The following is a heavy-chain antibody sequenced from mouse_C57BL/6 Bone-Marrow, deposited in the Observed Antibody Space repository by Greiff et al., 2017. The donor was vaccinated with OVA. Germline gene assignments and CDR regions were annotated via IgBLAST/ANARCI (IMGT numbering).Heavy chain of an antibody. D-gene: IGHD2-1*01. CDR1: GFNIKDDY. CDR2: IDPENGDT. V-gene: IGHV14-4*01. CDR3: TTDGNYENWYFDV. Sequence: EVQLQQSGAELVRPGASVKLSCTASGFNIKDDYMHWVKQRPEQGLEWIGWIDPENGDTEYASKFQGKATITADTSSNTAYLQLSSLTSEDTAVYYCTTDGNYENWYFDVWGTGTTVTVSS. J-gene: IGHJ1*03.